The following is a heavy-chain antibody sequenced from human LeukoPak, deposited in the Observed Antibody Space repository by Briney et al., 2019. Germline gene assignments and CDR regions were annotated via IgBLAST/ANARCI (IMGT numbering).Heavy chain of an antibody. CDR3: ARAKASGYSYGYEGWFDP. CDR2: INHSGST. CDR1: GGSFSGYY. D-gene: IGHD5-18*01. Sequence: PSETLSLTCAVYGGSFSGYYWSWIRQPPGKGLEWIGEINHSGSTNYNPSLMSRVTISVDTSKNQFSLKLSSVTAADTAVYYCARAKASGYSYGYEGWFDPWGQGTLVTVSS. V-gene: IGHV4-34*01. J-gene: IGHJ5*02.